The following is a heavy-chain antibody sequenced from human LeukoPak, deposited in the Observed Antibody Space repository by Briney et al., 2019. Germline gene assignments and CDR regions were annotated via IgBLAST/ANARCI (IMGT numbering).Heavy chain of an antibody. V-gene: IGHV1-18*01. CDR2: ISAYNGNT. Sequence: ASVKVSCKASGYTFTSYGISWVRQAPGQGLEWMGWISAYNGNTNYAQKLQGRVTMTTDTSTSTAYMELRSLRSDDTAVYYCARKMIVVVTKGTPDAFDIWGQGTMVTVSS. CDR1: GYTFTSYG. J-gene: IGHJ3*02. CDR3: ARKMIVVVTKGTPDAFDI. D-gene: IGHD3-22*01.